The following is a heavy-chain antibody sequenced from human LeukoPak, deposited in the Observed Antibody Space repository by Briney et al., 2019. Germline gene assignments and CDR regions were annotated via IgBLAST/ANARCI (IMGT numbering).Heavy chain of an antibody. CDR1: GGSISSYY. J-gene: IGHJ3*02. V-gene: IGHV4-59*08. CDR2: IYYSGST. D-gene: IGHD1-26*01. CDR3: ARHDRETRAFDI. Sequence: NTSETLSLTCTVSGGSISSYYWSWIRQPPGKGLEWIGYIYYSGSTNYNPSLKSRVTISVDTSKNQFSLKLSSVTAADTAVYYCARHDRETRAFDIWGQGTMVTVSS.